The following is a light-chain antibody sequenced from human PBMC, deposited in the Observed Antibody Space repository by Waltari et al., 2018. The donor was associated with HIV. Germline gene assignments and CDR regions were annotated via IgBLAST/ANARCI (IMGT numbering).Light chain of an antibody. CDR1: SSDIGAYDS. CDR2: EVT. CDR3: SSYGDSLRVL. V-gene: IGLV2-8*01. J-gene: IGLJ3*02. Sequence: QSSLTQPPSASGSLGQSVTISCTGFSSDIGAYDSVSWFQQHPRSAPKLLLYEVTRRPSTVPDRFSGSRSGSTAFLTVAGLQPDDEATYFCSSYGDSLRVLFGGGTNVTVL.